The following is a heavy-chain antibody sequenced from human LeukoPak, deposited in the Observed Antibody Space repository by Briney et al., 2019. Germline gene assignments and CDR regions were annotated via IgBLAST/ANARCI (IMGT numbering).Heavy chain of an antibody. CDR1: GYSISSGYY. CDR3: ARGRLWFGESYFDY. J-gene: IGHJ4*02. Sequence: SETLSLTCTVSGYSISSGYYWGWIRQPPGKGLEWIGSIYHSGSTNYNPSLKSRVTISVDTSKNQFSLKLSSVTAADTAVYYCARGRLWFGESYFDYWGQGTLVTVSS. V-gene: IGHV4-38-2*02. D-gene: IGHD3-10*01. CDR2: IYHSGST.